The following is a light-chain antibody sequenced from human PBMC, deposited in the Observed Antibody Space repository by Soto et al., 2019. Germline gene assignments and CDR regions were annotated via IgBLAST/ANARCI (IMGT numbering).Light chain of an antibody. V-gene: IGKV1-17*03. CDR3: LQHTSYPWT. CDR2: AAS. Sequence: DIQMTQSPSAMSASVGDRVTITCRASQDISKYLAWFQQRPGKVPRRLVYAASSLQSGVPSRFSGSGSGTEFTLTISSLQPEDFGTYYCLQHTSYPWTFGQGTKVDIK. J-gene: IGKJ1*01. CDR1: QDISKY.